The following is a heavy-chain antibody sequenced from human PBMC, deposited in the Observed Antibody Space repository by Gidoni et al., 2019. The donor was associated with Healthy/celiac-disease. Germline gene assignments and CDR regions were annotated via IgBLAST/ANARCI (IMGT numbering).Heavy chain of an antibody. CDR1: GFTFSSYA. J-gene: IGHJ4*02. D-gene: IGHD5-12*01. CDR2: ISGSGGST. CDR3: AKDRASGYDLPIDLFDY. Sequence: EVQLLESGGGLVQPGGSLRLSCAASGFTFSSYALRWVRQAPGKGLEWVSAISGSGGSTYYADSVKGRFTISRDNSKNTLYLQMNSLRAEDTAVYYCAKDRASGYDLPIDLFDYWGQGTLVTVSS. V-gene: IGHV3-23*01.